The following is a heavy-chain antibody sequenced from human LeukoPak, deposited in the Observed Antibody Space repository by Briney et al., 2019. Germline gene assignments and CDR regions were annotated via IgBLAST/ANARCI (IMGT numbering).Heavy chain of an antibody. CDR2: IRSKDNSYAT. V-gene: IGHV3-73*01. CDR3: TRLWGYCGGDCYSRDY. J-gene: IGHJ4*02. D-gene: IGHD2-21*02. CDR1: GFTFSGSA. Sequence: PGGSLRLSCAASGFTFSGSAMHWVRQASGKGLEWVGRIRSKDNSYATAYGASVKGRCTISRDDSKNTAYLQMNCLKIEETAVYYCTRLWGYCGGDCYSRDYWGQGTLVTVSS.